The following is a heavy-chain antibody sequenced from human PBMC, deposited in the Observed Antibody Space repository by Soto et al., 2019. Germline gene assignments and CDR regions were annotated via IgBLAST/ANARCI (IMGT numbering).Heavy chain of an antibody. CDR3: ASSIYVGGGWEGYFDS. J-gene: IGHJ4*02. Sequence: QLQLQESGSGLVKPSQTLSLTCAVSGRSISSGGYSWSWIRQPPGKGLEWVGYIHHSGSTYYNPSLKSRVTILEDRSKIQFSLNLISVTAADTAVYYCASSIYVGGGWEGYFDSWGQGTLVTVSS. CDR1: GRSISSGGYS. V-gene: IGHV4-30-2*01. D-gene: IGHD3-16*01. CDR2: IHHSGST.